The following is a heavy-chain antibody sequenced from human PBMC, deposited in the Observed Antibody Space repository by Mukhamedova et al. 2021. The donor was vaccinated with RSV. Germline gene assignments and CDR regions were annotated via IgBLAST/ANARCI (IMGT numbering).Heavy chain of an antibody. D-gene: IGHD3-22*01. Sequence: EYMGWINTNTGSLTYGQGFTGRFVFSLDTSVNTAYLQISSLKAEDTAMYYCARDFSGYYDYWGQGTLVTVSS. CDR2: INTNTGSL. V-gene: IGHV7-4-1*02. CDR3: ARDFSGYYDY. J-gene: IGHJ4*02.